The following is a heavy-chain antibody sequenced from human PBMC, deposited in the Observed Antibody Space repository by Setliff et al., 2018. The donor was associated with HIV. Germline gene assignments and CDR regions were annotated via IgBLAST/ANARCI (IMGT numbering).Heavy chain of an antibody. J-gene: IGHJ4*02. V-gene: IGHV3-30*02. D-gene: IGHD3-10*01. CDR1: GFTFSNYG. CDR2: LRFDGSNK. CDR3: ARLGYVSGGFYKTPGPYYFDY. Sequence: GGSLRLSCAAFGFTFSNYGMHWVRQAPGKGLEWVAFLRFDGSNKSYGDSVKGRFTISRDNSKNTLYVQMNSLRAEDTAVYYCARLGYVSGGFYKTPGPYYFDYWGQGALVTVSS.